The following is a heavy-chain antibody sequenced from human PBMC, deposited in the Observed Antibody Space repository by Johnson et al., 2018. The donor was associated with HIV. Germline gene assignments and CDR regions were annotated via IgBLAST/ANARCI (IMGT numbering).Heavy chain of an antibody. D-gene: IGHD3-22*01. CDR1: GFTFSSYA. CDR2: ISYDGSNK. J-gene: IGHJ3*02. CDR3: AREGPGAYYDSSGDAFDI. V-gene: IGHV3-30*04. Sequence: QVQLVESGGGVVQPGRSLRLSCAASGFTFSSYAMHWVRQAPGTGLEWVAVISYDGSNKYYADSVMGRFTISRDNSKNTLYLQMNSLRAEDTAVYDCAREGPGAYYDSSGDAFDIWGQGTMVTVSS.